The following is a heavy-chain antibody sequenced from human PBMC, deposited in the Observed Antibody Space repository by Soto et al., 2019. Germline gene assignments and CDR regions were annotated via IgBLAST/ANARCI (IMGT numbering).Heavy chain of an antibody. CDR3: ARGGYYDSSGYYFWPDRTSGFDP. Sequence: TSETLSLTCTVSGGSISSYYWSWIRQPPGKGLEWIGYIYYSGSTNYNPSLKSRVTISVDTSKNQFSLKLSSVTAADTAVYYCARGGYYDSSGYYFWPDRTSGFDPWGQGTLVTVSS. CDR2: IYYSGST. D-gene: IGHD3-22*01. J-gene: IGHJ5*02. CDR1: GGSISSYY. V-gene: IGHV4-59*01.